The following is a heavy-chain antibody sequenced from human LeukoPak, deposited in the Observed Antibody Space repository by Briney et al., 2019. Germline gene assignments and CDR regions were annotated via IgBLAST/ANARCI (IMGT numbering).Heavy chain of an antibody. CDR1: GFSFSDFY. J-gene: IGHJ4*02. V-gene: IGHV3-7*03. Sequence: PGGSLRLSCAASGFSFSDFYMSWVRQAPGKGLEWVASGYKDGSEKNYADSVKGRFTISRDNTQKSLYLQMNSLRAEDTAVYYCARARASLAFWGKGTLVTVSS. CDR2: GYKDGSEK. CDR3: ARARASLAF. D-gene: IGHD3-10*01.